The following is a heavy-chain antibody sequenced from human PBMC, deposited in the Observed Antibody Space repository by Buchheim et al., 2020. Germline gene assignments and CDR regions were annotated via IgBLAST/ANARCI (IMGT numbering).Heavy chain of an antibody. J-gene: IGHJ5*02. V-gene: IGHV3-33*01. CDR2: IWYDGSQK. CDR1: GFTFSRFG. Sequence: QVHLVESGGGVVQPGRSLRLSCAASGFTFSRFGMHWVRQAPGKGLEWVAVIWYDGSQKYYADSVKGRFTISRDNSKNTMFLQINDLRTEDTALYYCARDRHCTATTCYNWFDPWGQGTL. D-gene: IGHD2-8*02. CDR3: ARDRHCTATTCYNWFDP.